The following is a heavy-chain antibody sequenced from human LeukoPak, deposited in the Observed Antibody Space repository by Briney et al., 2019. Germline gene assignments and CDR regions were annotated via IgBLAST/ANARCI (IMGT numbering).Heavy chain of an antibody. V-gene: IGHV1-2*02. Sequence: ASVKVSCKASGYTFTGYYMHWVRQAPGQGLEWMGWINPNSGGTNYAQKFQGRVTMTRDTSISTAYMELSRLRSDDTAVYYCARADYSSSWYGSWFDPWGQGTLVTVSS. J-gene: IGHJ5*02. CDR1: GYTFTGYY. CDR3: ARADYSSSWYGSWFDP. D-gene: IGHD6-13*01. CDR2: INPNSGGT.